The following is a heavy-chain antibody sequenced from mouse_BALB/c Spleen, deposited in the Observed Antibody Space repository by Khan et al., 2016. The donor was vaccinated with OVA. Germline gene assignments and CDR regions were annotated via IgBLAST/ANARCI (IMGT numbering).Heavy chain of an antibody. CDR3: GRSIYYGTGDYAMDY. Sequence: QVQLQQSGPELVRPGVSVKISCKGSGYTFTDYAMHWVKQSHAKSLEWIGFISTYSGNTNYNQKFKGKATMTLDKSSSTAYMELDSLTSEDSALYYCGRSIYYGTGDYAMDYWGQGTSVTVSS. CDR1: GYTFTDYA. D-gene: IGHD2-1*01. V-gene: IGHV1S137*01. J-gene: IGHJ4*01. CDR2: ISTYSGNT.